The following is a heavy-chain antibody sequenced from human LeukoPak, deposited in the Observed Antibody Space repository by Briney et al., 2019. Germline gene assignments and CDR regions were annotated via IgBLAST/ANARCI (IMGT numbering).Heavy chain of an antibody. Sequence: SETLSLTCTVSGGSISSGGYYWSWIRQHPGKGLEWIGYIYYSGSTYYNPSLKSRVTISVDTSMNQFSLKLSSVTAADTAVYYCARDKPYGSGSYIDYWGQGTLVTVSS. CDR3: ARDKPYGSGSYIDY. J-gene: IGHJ4*02. CDR2: IYYSGST. V-gene: IGHV4-31*03. D-gene: IGHD3-10*01. CDR1: GGSISSGGYY.